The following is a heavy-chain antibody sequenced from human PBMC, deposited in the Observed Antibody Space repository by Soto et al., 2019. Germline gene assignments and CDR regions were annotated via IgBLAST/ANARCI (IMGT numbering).Heavy chain of an antibody. CDR1: SASFTVYY. CDR3: ARDAGGPGDY. V-gene: IGHV4-59*01. Sequence: PSETLSLTCTVSSASFTVYYWSWIRQPPGKGLEWIGYIYYSGSTSYNPSLTSRVTLSADTSKNQFSLKLRSVTAVDTAVYYCARDAGGPGDYWGQGVLVTVSS. D-gene: IGHD2-15*01. J-gene: IGHJ4*02. CDR2: IYYSGST.